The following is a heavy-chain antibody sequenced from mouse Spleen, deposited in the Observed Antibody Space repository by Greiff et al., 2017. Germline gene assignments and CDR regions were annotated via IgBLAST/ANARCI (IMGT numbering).Heavy chain of an antibody. CDR1: GYSFTGYY. J-gene: IGHJ1*01. CDR2: INPSTGGT. CDR3: ARYYGSYWYFDV. Sequence: VQLQQSGPELVKPGASVKISCKASGYSFTGYYMHWVKQSSEKSLEWIGEINPSTGGTSYNQKFKGKATLTVDKSSSTAYMQLKSLTSEDSAVYYCARYYGSYWYFDVWGAGTTVTVSS. D-gene: IGHD1-1*01. V-gene: IGHV1-43*01.